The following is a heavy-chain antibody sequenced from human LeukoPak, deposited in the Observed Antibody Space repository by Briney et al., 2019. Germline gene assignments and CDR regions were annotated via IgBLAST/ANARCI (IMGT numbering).Heavy chain of an antibody. CDR1: GGSISSHY. D-gene: IGHD3-22*01. CDR3: AKVGSYDSSGYYFLD. V-gene: IGHV4-59*11. Sequence: SETLSLTCSVSGGSISSHYWSWIRQPPGKALEWIGYIYHSGGNRYNPSLKSRVTISLDTSKNQLSLQLSSVTAADTAVYYCAKVGSYDSSGYYFLDWGQGTLVTVSS. J-gene: IGHJ4*02. CDR2: IYHSGGN.